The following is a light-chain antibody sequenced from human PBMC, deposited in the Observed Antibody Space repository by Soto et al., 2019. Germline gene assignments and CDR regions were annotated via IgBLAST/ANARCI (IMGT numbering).Light chain of an antibody. CDR3: QQRSNWLYT. V-gene: IGKV3-11*01. Sequence: EIVLTQSPATLSLSPGERATLSCRASQSVSSYLAWYQQKPGQAPRLLIYDASNRATGIPARFSGSGYGTDLTLTISSIEPEDFEVYYCQQRSNWLYTFGQGTKLEIK. CDR2: DAS. J-gene: IGKJ2*01. CDR1: QSVSSY.